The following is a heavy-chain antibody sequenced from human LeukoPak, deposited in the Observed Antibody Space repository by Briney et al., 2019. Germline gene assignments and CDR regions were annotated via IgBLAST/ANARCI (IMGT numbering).Heavy chain of an antibody. J-gene: IGHJ3*02. CDR3: ARDLLEWTPYDAFDI. Sequence: GSLRLSCAASGFHVITYYMNWFRQAPGKGLEWASVIYSDFRTYYADSVKGRFIISKDTSKNTLYLQMNNLRADDTAVYYCARDLLEWTPYDAFDIWGQGTMVTVSS. V-gene: IGHV3-53*01. CDR1: GFHVITYY. D-gene: IGHD3-3*01. CDR2: IYSDFRT.